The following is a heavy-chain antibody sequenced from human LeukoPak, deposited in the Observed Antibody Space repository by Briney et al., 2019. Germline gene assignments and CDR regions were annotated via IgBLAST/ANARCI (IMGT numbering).Heavy chain of an antibody. Sequence: ASVKVSCKASGYTFTSYDINWVRQATGQGLEWMGWMNPNSGNTGYAQKFQGRVTMTRNTSISTAYMELSSLRSEDTAVYYCARGPSGYYYMDVWGKGTTVTISS. CDR3: ARGPSGYYYMDV. CDR1: GYTFTSYD. J-gene: IGHJ6*03. V-gene: IGHV1-8*01. CDR2: MNPNSGNT.